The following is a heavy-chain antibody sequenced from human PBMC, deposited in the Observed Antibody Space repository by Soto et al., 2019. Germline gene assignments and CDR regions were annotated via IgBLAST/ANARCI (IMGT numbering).Heavy chain of an antibody. Sequence: SETLSLTCSVSGGSVRGYYWNWIRQPPGKGLGWLGYISYSGSTKLNPSLKSRVTISIDMSKNQISLKLTSVAAADTAVYYCAREVASPGTNHFDSWGQGTLVTVSS. CDR1: GGSVRGYY. J-gene: IGHJ4*02. D-gene: IGHD6-13*01. CDR2: ISYSGST. CDR3: AREVASPGTNHFDS. V-gene: IGHV4-59*02.